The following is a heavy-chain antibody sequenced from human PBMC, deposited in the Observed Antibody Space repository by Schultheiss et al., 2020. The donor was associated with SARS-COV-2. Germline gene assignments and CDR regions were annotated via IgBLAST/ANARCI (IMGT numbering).Heavy chain of an antibody. CDR3: ARAAGHYGDYYGMDV. Sequence: GGSLRLSCAASGFTFSSYWMSWVRQAPGKGLEWVANIKQDGSEKYYVDSVKGRFTISRDNAKNSLYLQMNSLRAEDTAVYYCARAAGHYGDYYGMDVWGQGTTVTVSS. D-gene: IGHD4-17*01. CDR2: IKQDGSEK. CDR1: GFTFSSYW. V-gene: IGHV3-7*03. J-gene: IGHJ6*02.